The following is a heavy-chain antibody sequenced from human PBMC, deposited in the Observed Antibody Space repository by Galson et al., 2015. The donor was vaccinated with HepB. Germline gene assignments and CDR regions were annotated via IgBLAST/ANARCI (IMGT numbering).Heavy chain of an antibody. D-gene: IGHD3-3*01. V-gene: IGHV1-46*01. CDR3: ARDQHIDYDFWSGYYTGRYGMDV. J-gene: IGHJ6*02. CDR2: INPSGGST. Sequence: SVKVSCKASGYTFTSYYMHWVRQAPGQGLEWMGIINPSGGSTNYAQKFQGRVTMTRDTSTSTVYMELSSLRSEDTAVYYCARDQHIDYDFWSGYYTGRYGMDVWGQGTTVTVSS. CDR1: GYTFTSYY.